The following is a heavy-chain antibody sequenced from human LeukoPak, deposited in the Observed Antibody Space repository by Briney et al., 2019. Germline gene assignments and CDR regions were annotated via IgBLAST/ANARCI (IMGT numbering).Heavy chain of an antibody. CDR2: ISYDGSNK. Sequence: GRSLRLSCAASGFTFSSYGMHWVRQAPGKRLEWVAVISYDGSNKYYADSVKGRFTISRDNAKTSLYLQMNSLRAEDTAVYYCARLADYGNYGPREYLDFWGQGTLVTVSS. CDR3: ARLADYGNYGPREYLDF. D-gene: IGHD4-11*01. CDR1: GFTFSSYG. V-gene: IGHV3-30*03. J-gene: IGHJ4*02.